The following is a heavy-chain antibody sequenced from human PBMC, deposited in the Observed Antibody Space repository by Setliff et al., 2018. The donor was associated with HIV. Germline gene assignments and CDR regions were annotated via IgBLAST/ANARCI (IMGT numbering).Heavy chain of an antibody. CDR1: GGSIRSSSHY. CDR3: ARGRNFWSDYYHYYYMDV. CDR2: LYYSGST. D-gene: IGHD3-3*01. V-gene: IGHV4-39*07. Sequence: SETLSLTCTVSGGSIRSSSHYWGWIRQPPGKGLEWIGSLYYSGSTYNNPSLKSRLTISVDTSKNQFSLKLSSVTAADTAVYYCARGRNFWSDYYHYYYMDVWGKGTMVTVSS. J-gene: IGHJ6*03.